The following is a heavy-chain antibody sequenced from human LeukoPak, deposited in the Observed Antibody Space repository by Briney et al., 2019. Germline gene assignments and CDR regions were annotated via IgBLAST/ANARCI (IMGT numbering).Heavy chain of an antibody. Sequence: PSETLSLTCTASGDSISSYYWSWIRQPPGKGLEWIEYIYYSGSTNYSPSLKGRVTISVDTSKNQFSLKLSSVTAADTAVYYCARAVNFWSGYYNSYWFDPWGQGTLVTVSS. CDR2: IYYSGST. V-gene: IGHV4-59*01. J-gene: IGHJ5*02. CDR1: GDSISSYY. D-gene: IGHD3-3*01. CDR3: ARAVNFWSGYYNSYWFDP.